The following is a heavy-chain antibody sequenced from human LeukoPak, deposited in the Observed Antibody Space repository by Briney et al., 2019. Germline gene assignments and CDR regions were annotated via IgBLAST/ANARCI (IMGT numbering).Heavy chain of an antibody. D-gene: IGHD6-6*01. J-gene: IGHJ4*02. CDR1: GGSFSGYY. Sequence: PSETLSLTCAVYGGSFSGYYWSWIRQPPGKGLEWIGEINHSGSTNYNPSLKSRVTISVDTSKNQFSLKLNSVTAADTAVYYCARGSSAARPNFDYWGQGTLVTVSS. V-gene: IGHV4-34*01. CDR3: ARGSSAARPNFDY. CDR2: INHSGST.